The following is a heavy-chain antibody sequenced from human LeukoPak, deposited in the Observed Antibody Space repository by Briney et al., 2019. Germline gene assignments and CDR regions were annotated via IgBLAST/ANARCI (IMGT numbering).Heavy chain of an antibody. V-gene: IGHV3-53*01. D-gene: IGHD2-2*02. CDR1: GLTVSSNY. CDR3: AKDTVVVPAAINYDY. J-gene: IGHJ4*02. CDR2: IYSGGST. Sequence: PGGSLRLSCAASGLTVSSNYMSWVRQAPGKGLEWVSVIYSGGSTYYADSVKGRFTISRDNSKNTLYLQMNSLRAEDTAVYYCAKDTVVVPAAINYDYWGQGTLVTVSS.